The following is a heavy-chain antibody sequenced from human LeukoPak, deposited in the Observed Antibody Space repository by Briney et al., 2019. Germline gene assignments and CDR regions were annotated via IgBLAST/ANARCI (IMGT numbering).Heavy chain of an antibody. CDR1: CGSTSSDDYY. V-gene: IGHV4-30-4*01. CDR2: IYYSWST. Sequence: SETLSLTCTFSCGSTSSDDYYSGLIRQPPGNGMERLGYIYYSWSTYYNPSLKSRVTISVDRSKNQFSLKLNSVTAVGTAVYYCARDRTGDPTYFDYWGQGTLVTVSA. CDR3: ARDRTGDPTYFDY. D-gene: IGHD7-27*01. J-gene: IGHJ4*02.